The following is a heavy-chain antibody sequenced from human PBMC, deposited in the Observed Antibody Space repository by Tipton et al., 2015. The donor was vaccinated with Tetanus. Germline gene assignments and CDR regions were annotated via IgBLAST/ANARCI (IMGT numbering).Heavy chain of an antibody. CDR2: IYSSGST. V-gene: IGHV4-59*01. D-gene: IGHD2-8*01. Sequence: TLSLTCSVSGGSINPYYWSWIRQPPGKGLEWIGNIYSSGSTYCNPSLKSRVTISVDTSRNQFSLRLKSVTPADTAMYYCARDHRLSASYAGWFDPWGQGTLVTVSS. J-gene: IGHJ5*02. CDR3: ARDHRLSASYAGWFDP. CDR1: GGSINPYY.